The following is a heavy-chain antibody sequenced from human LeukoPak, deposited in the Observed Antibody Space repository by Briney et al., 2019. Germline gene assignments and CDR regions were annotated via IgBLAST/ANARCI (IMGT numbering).Heavy chain of an antibody. CDR1: GFTFSSYS. V-gene: IGHV3-21*01. D-gene: IGHD3-9*01. Sequence: GGSLRLSCAASGFTFSSYSMNWVRQAPGKGLEWVSSISSSSSYIYYADSVKGRFTISRDNAKNSLYLQMNSLRAEDTAVYYCARDLDYDILTDDDFDIWGQGTMVTVSS. CDR2: ISSSSSYI. CDR3: ARDLDYDILTDDDFDI. J-gene: IGHJ3*02.